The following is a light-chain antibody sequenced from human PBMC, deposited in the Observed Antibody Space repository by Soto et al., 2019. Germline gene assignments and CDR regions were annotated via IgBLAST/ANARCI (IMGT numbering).Light chain of an antibody. CDR2: WAS. V-gene: IGKV4-1*01. CDR3: QQYYSPPWT. CDR1: QSIFYSSNNKNY. J-gene: IGKJ1*01. Sequence: DIVMTQSPDSLAVSLGERATINCKSSQSIFYSSNNKNYLAWYQQKPGQPPKLLIYWASTRESGVPDRFRGSGSGTDFTLTISSLQAEEVAVDYCQQYYSPPWTFGQGTKVEIK.